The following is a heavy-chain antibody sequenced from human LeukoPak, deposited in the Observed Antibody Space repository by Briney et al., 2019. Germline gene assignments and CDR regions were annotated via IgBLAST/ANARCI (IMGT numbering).Heavy chain of an antibody. CDR1: GFTFDDYA. J-gene: IGHJ4*02. Sequence: GGSLRLSCAVSGFTFDDYAMHWVRQVPGKGPEWVSGINWNSDSIGYADSVKGRFTISRDNAKNSLYLQMNSLRAEDTAVYYCARDRGYSHYWGQGTLVTVSS. CDR3: ARDRGYSHY. D-gene: IGHD5-18*01. V-gene: IGHV3-9*01. CDR2: INWNSDSI.